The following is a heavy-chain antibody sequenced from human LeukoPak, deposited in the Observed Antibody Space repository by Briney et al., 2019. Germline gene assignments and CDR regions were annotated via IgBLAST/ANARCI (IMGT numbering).Heavy chain of an antibody. Sequence: PSETLSLTCTVSGGSISSYYWSWIRQPPGKGLEWIGRIHTSRSTNYSPSLKSRVTMSVDTSKNQFSLKLSSVTAADTAVYYCARDRYYYDSSARYFDYWGQGTLVTVSS. J-gene: IGHJ4*02. CDR1: GGSISSYY. D-gene: IGHD3-22*01. CDR2: IHTSRST. V-gene: IGHV4-4*07. CDR3: ARDRYYYDSSARYFDY.